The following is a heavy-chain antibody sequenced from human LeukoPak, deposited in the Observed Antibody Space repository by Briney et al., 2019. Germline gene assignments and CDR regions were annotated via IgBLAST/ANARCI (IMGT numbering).Heavy chain of an antibody. J-gene: IGHJ4*02. CDR1: GFTFSSYS. CDR2: IRSSGDIT. CDR3: VRDPDALDY. V-gene: IGHV3-48*02. Sequence: PGGSLILSCAASGFTFSSYSMNWVRQAPGKGLEWVSYIRSSGDITYYADSVKGRFTISRDSAKDSLYLQMNSLRDEDTAVYYCVRDPDALDYWGQGTLVTVSS.